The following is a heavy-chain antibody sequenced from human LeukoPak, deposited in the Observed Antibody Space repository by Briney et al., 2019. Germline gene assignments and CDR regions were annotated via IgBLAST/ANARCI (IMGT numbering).Heavy chain of an antibody. J-gene: IGHJ4*02. CDR3: ATVPDVTYYYGSGSYYD. D-gene: IGHD3-10*01. Sequence: PGGSLRLSCAASGFTFSSYSMNWVRQAPGKGLEWVSYISSSSSTIYYADSVKGRFTISRDNAKDPLYLQMNSLRAEDTAVYYCATVPDVTYYYGSGSYYDWGQGTLVTVSS. V-gene: IGHV3-48*01. CDR2: ISSSSSTI. CDR1: GFTFSSYS.